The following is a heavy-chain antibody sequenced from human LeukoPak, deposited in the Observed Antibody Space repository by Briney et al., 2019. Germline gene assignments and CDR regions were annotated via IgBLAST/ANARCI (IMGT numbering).Heavy chain of an antibody. CDR1: GYSFTTYW. V-gene: IGHV5-51*01. D-gene: IGHD3-16*02. J-gene: IGHJ3*02. CDR2: IYPGDSDT. Sequence: GESLKISCKGSGYSFTTYWIGWVRQMPGKGLEWMGIIYPGDSDTRYSPSFQGQVTISVDKSINTAYLQWSSLKASDTAMYYCALPSAWSYRYDSFDIWGQGTMVTVSS. CDR3: ALPSAWSYRYDSFDI.